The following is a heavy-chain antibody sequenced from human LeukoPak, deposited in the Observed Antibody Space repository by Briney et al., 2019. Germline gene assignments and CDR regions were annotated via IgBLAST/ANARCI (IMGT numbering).Heavy chain of an antibody. D-gene: IGHD2-21*01. Sequence: PSETLSLTCAVYGGSFSGHYWSWVRQPPGKGLEWIGEINHSGSTNYNPSLKSRVTISVDTSKNQFSLKLSSVTAADTAVYYCARGSISYHCGGDSYSSYFDYWGQGTLVTVSS. CDR2: INHSGST. CDR1: GGSFSGHY. J-gene: IGHJ4*02. CDR3: ARGSISYHCGGDSYSSYFDY. V-gene: IGHV4-34*01.